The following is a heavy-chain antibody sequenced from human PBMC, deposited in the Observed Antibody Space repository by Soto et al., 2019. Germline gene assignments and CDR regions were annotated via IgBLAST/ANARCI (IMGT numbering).Heavy chain of an antibody. D-gene: IGHD6-6*01. Sequence: ASVKVSCKASGYTFTDYYMHWVRQAPGQGLEWMGWSNPNSGATNYAQKFQGWVTMTRDTSISTAYMELRRLRSDDTAVYYCARGPRVWATIHSFFDYRGQGTLVTGSS. V-gene: IGHV1-2*04. J-gene: IGHJ4*02. CDR1: GYTFTDYY. CDR3: ARGPRVWATIHSFFDY. CDR2: SNPNSGAT.